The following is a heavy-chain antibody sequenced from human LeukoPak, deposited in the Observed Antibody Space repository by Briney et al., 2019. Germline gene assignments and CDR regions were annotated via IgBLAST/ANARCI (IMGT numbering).Heavy chain of an antibody. J-gene: IGHJ4*02. CDR2: IYYSGST. V-gene: IGHV4-30-4*08. D-gene: IGHD1-26*01. CDR3: ARENSGSYY. Sequence: PSETLSLTCAVYGGSFSGYYWSWIRQPPGKGLEWIGYIYYSGSTYYNPSLKSRVTISVDTSKNQFSLKLSSVTAADTAVYYCARENSGSYYWGQGTLVTVSS. CDR1: GGSFSGYY.